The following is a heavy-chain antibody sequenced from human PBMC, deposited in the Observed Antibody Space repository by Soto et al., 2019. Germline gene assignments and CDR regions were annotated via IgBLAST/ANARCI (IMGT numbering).Heavy chain of an antibody. Sequence: KTSETLSLTCTVSGGSISSGGYYWSWIRQHPGKGLEWIGYIYYSGSTYYNPSLKSRVTISVDTSKNQFSLKLSSVTAADTAVYYCARDSWGLAVAGRLFDPWGQGTLVTVSS. D-gene: IGHD6-19*01. J-gene: IGHJ5*02. CDR1: GGSISSGGYY. CDR2: IYYSGST. V-gene: IGHV4-31*03. CDR3: ARDSWGLAVAGRLFDP.